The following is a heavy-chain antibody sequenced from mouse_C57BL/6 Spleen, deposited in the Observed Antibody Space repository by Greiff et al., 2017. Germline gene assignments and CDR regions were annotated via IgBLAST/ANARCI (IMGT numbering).Heavy chain of an antibody. J-gene: IGHJ3*01. CDR3: ARSFITTVEAWFAY. CDR2: IRNKANGYTT. D-gene: IGHD1-1*01. Sequence: EVKLMESGGGLVQPGGSLSLSCAASGFTFTDYYMSWVRQPPGKALEWLGFIRNKANGYTTEYSASVKGRFTISRDNSQSILYLQMNALRAEDSATYYCARSFITTVEAWFAYWGQGTLVTVSA. CDR1: GFTFTDYY. V-gene: IGHV7-3*01.